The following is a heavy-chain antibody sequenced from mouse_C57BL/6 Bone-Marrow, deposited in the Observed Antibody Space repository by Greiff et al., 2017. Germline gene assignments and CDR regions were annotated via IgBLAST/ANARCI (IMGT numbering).Heavy chain of an antibody. D-gene: IGHD2-2*01. CDR3: ARHVVTTTPSAY. J-gene: IGHJ3*01. CDR1: EYEFPSHD. CDR2: INSDGGST. V-gene: IGHV5-2*01. Sequence: DVHLVESGGGLVQPGESLKLSCESNEYEFPSHDMSWVRKTPEKRLALVAAINSDGGSTYYPDTMERRFIISRDNTKKTLYLQMSSLRSEDTALYYGARHVVTTTPSAYWGQGTLVTVSA.